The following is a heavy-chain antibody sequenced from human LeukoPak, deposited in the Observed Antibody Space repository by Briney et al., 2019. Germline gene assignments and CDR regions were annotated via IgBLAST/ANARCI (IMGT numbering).Heavy chain of an antibody. D-gene: IGHD2-21*01. CDR1: KFIVTTNY. CDR2: IYSGGTI. Sequence: GGSLRLSCAASKFIVTTNYMSWVRQAPGKGLEWVSTIYSGGTIYYADSVKGRFFISRDTSKTTVYLQMNSLRAEDTAVYYCATEKGDSPDYWGQGTLVTVSS. CDR3: ATEKGDSPDY. J-gene: IGHJ4*02. V-gene: IGHV3-66*01.